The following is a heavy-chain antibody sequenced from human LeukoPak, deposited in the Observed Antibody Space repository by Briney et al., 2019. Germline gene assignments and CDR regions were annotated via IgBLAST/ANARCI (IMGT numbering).Heavy chain of an antibody. CDR1: GGSISSGSYY. V-gene: IGHV4-61*02. J-gene: IGHJ6*03. D-gene: IGHD2-8*01. CDR3: AREGFGTNGVYYYYYYMDV. CDR2: TYTSGST. Sequence: SETLSLTCTVSGGSISSGSYYWSWIRQPAGKGLEWIGRTYTSGSTNYNPSLKSRVTISVDTSKNQFSLKLSSVTAADTAAYYCAREGFGTNGVYYYYYYMDVWGKGTTVTVSS.